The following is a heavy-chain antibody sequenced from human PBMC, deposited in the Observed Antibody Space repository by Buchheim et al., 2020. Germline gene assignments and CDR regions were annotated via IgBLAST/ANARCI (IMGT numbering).Heavy chain of an antibody. CDR3: AGGCSITIFGVVPNWFDP. CDR1: GGTFSSYA. D-gene: IGHD3-3*01. Sequence: QVQLVQSGAEVKKPGSSVKVSCKASGGTFSSYAISWVRQAPGQGLEWMGRIIPILGIANYAQKFQGRVTITADKSTSTAYMELSSLRSEDTAVYYCAGGCSITIFGVVPNWFDPWGQGTL. J-gene: IGHJ5*02. CDR2: IIPILGIA. V-gene: IGHV1-69*04.